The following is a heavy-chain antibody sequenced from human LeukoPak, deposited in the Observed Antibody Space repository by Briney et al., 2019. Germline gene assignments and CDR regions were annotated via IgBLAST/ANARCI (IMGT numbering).Heavy chain of an antibody. CDR2: IKQDGSEK. Sequence: PGGSLRLSCAASGFTFSSYWMSWVRQAPGKGPEWVANIKQDGSEKYYVDSVKGRFTISRDNAKNSLYLQMNSLRAEDTAVYYCARDRVTMVRGVIIKWFDPWGQGTLVTVSS. CDR3: ARDRVTMVRGVIIKWFDP. CDR1: GFTFSSYW. D-gene: IGHD3-10*01. J-gene: IGHJ5*02. V-gene: IGHV3-7*01.